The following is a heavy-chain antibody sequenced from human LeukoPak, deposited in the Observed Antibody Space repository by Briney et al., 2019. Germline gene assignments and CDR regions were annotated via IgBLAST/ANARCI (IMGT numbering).Heavy chain of an antibody. J-gene: IGHJ4*02. CDR2: ISWNSGSI. Sequence: SLRLSCAASGFTFDDYAMHWVRQAPGKGLEWVSGISWNSGSIGYADSVKGRSTISRDNAKNSLYLQMNSLRAEDTALYYCAKGQWELLYYFDYWGQGTLVTVSS. CDR3: AKGQWELLYYFDY. V-gene: IGHV3-9*01. CDR1: GFTFDDYA. D-gene: IGHD1-26*01.